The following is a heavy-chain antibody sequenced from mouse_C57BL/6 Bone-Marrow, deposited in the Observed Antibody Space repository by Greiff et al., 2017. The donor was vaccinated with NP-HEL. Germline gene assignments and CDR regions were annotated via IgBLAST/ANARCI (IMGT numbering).Heavy chain of an antibody. CDR1: GYAFSSSW. V-gene: IGHV1-82*01. CDR2: IYPGDGDT. D-gene: IGHD1-1*01. Sequence: VKLMESGPELVKPGASVKISCKASGYAFSSSWMNWVKQRPGKGLEWIGRIYPGDGDTNYNGKFKGKATLTADTSSSTAYMQLSSLTSEDSAVYFCARGGYYGSRGDYWYFDVWGTGTTVTVSS. J-gene: IGHJ1*03. CDR3: ARGGYYGSRGDYWYFDV.